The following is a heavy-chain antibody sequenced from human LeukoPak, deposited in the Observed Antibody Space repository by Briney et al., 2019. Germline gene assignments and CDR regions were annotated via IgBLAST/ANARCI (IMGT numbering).Heavy chain of an antibody. J-gene: IGHJ4*02. CDR3: GISNTGDPPPDY. CDR2: IIPILATA. CDR1: GGTFNSYA. D-gene: IGHD7-27*01. Sequence: VASVKVSCKASGGTFNSYAISWARQAPGQGLEWMGRIIPILATANYAQKFQGRVTMTADKSTGIAYMELSSLRSADTALYYCGISNTGDPPPDYWGQGTLVTVSS. V-gene: IGHV1-69*04.